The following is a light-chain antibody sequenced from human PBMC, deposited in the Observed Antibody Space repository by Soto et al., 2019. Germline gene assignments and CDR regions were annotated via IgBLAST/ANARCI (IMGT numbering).Light chain of an antibody. V-gene: IGKV3-15*01. CDR1: ASISSK. J-gene: IGKJ5*01. Sequence: EIVMTQSPATLSVSPGERAILSCRASASISSKLGWYPQRPGQAPRLLIYGASIRATGIRTRFSGSGSGTEFTLTISSLQSEDSAVYYCQQYNKWFSISFGQGTRLEIK. CDR2: GAS. CDR3: QQYNKWFSIS.